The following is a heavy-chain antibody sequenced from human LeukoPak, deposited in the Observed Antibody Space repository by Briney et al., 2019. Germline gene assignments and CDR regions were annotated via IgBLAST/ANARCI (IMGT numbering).Heavy chain of an antibody. CDR3: ARDGRWLQLEVARAGRNAFDI. CDR1: GFTFSSYW. V-gene: IGHV3-74*01. Sequence: PGGSLRLSCAASGFTFSSYWMHWVRQAPGKGLVWVSRINSDGSSTSYADSVKGRFTISRDNAKNTLYLQMNSLRAEDTAVYYCARDGRWLQLEVARAGRNAFDIWGQGTMVTVSS. J-gene: IGHJ3*02. CDR2: INSDGSST. D-gene: IGHD5-24*01.